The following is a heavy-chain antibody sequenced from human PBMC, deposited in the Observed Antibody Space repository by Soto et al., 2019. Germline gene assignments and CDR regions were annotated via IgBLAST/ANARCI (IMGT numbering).Heavy chain of an antibody. CDR1: GYTFTSYD. J-gene: IGHJ4*02. CDR2: MNPNSGNP. V-gene: IGHV1-8*01. Sequence: QVQLVQSGAEVKKPGASVKVSCKASGYTFTSYDINWVRQATGQGLEWMGWMNPNSGNPGYEQKCQGRVNMTRNTSISTAYMELSSLRSEDTAVYYCARERNWNGLDYWGQGTLVTVSS. CDR3: ARERNWNGLDY. D-gene: IGHD1-1*01.